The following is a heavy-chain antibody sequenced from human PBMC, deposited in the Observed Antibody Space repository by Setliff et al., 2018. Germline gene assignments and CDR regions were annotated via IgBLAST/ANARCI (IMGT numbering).Heavy chain of an antibody. D-gene: IGHD3-22*01. CDR2: INPSGGLT. V-gene: IGHV1-46*01. CDR1: GYTLTNYY. CDR3: AREGRRYYDSSGYYYDPYYYYYMDV. J-gene: IGHJ6*03. Sequence: GASVKVSCKASGYTLTNYYMHWVRQAPGQGLEWMGIINPSGGLTRYAQKFQGKVTMTRDTSTSTVYMEVRSLTSDDTAVYYCAREGRRYYDSSGYYYDPYYYYYMDVWGKGTTVTVSS.